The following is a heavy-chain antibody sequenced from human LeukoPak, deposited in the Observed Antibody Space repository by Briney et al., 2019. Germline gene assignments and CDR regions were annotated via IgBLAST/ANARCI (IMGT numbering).Heavy chain of an antibody. J-gene: IGHJ4*02. V-gene: IGHV4-39*01. CDR2: IYYSGST. Sequence: SETLSLTCTVSGGSISGSSYYWGWIRQPPGKGLEWIGSIYYSGSTYYNPSLKSRVTISVDTSKNQFSLKLSSVTAAATAVYYCATSAVLVYYFDYWGQGTLVTVSS. CDR3: ATSAVLVYYFDY. D-gene: IGHD2-8*01. CDR1: GGSISGSSYY.